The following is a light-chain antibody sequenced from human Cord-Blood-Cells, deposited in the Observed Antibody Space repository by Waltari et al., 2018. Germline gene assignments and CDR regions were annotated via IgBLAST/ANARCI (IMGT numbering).Light chain of an antibody. CDR3: CSYAGSSTFVV. CDR2: EGS. Sequence: QSALTQPASVSGSPGQSITISCTGTSSDVGSHNLVSWYQQHPGKAPKLMIYEGSKRPSGVSNRFSGSKSGNTASLTISGLQAEDEADYYCCSYAGSSTFVVFGTGTKVTVL. J-gene: IGLJ1*01. V-gene: IGLV2-23*03. CDR1: SSDVGSHNL.